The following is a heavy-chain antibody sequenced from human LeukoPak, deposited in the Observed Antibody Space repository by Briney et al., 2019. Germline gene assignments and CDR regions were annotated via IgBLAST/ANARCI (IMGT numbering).Heavy chain of an antibody. CDR3: AKYNSALDPFDY. V-gene: IGHV3-23*01. Sequence: GGSLRLSCAASGFTFSSYAMSWVRQAPGKGLEWVSTVSGSGGSTYYADSVKGRFTISRDNSKSTLYLQMNSLRAEDTAVYYCAKYNSALDPFDYWGQGTLVTVSS. CDR1: GFTFSSYA. D-gene: IGHD1-1*01. J-gene: IGHJ4*02. CDR2: VSGSGGST.